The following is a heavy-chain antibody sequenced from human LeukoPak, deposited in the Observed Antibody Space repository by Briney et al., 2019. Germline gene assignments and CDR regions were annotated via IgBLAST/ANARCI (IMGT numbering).Heavy chain of an antibody. J-gene: IGHJ6*03. CDR3: AKGSRSSSFPYYYYYYMDV. Sequence: GGSLRLSCAASGFTFSSYGMHWVRQAPGKGLEWVAFIRYDGSNKYYADSVKGRFTISRDNSKNTLYLQMNSLRAEDTAVYYCAKGSRSSSFPYYYYYYMDVWGKGTTVTVSS. CDR1: GFTFSSYG. V-gene: IGHV3-30*02. CDR2: IRYDGSNK. D-gene: IGHD6-6*01.